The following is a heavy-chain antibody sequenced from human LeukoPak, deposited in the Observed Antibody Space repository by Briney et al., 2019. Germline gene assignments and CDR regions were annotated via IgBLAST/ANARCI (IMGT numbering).Heavy chain of an antibody. V-gene: IGHV7-4-1*02. CDR2: INTNTGNP. CDR1: GYTFTSYG. CDR3: ARAGLFNWNDVGPLDY. J-gene: IGHJ4*02. D-gene: IGHD1-20*01. Sequence: VASVKVSCTPSGYTFTSYGVNWVRQAPGQGLEWMGWINTNTGNPTYAQGFTGRFVFSLDTSVSTAYLQISSLKAEDTAVYHCARAGLFNWNDVGPLDYWGQGTLVTVSS.